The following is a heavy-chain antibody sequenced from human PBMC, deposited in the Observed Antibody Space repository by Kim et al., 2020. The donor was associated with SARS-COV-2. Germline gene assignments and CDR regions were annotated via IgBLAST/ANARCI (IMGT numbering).Heavy chain of an antibody. Sequence: YAQKLQGRVTMTTDTSTSTAYMELRSLRSDDTAVYYCARDLDYARNWFDPWGQGTLVTVSS. D-gene: IGHD4-17*01. CDR3: ARDLDYARNWFDP. J-gene: IGHJ5*02. V-gene: IGHV1-18*01.